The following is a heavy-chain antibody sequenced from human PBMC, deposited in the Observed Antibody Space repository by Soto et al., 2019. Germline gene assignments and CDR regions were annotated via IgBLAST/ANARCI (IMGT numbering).Heavy chain of an antibody. CDR1: GFTFSSYG. V-gene: IGHV3-33*01. CDR2: IWCDGSNK. D-gene: IGHD6-13*01. J-gene: IGHJ4*02. Sequence: GGSLRLSCAASGFTFSSYGMHWVRQAPGKGLEWVAVIWCDGSNKYYADSVKGRFTISRDNSKNTLYLQMNSLRAEDTAVYYCARGLADKYSSSWYGYFDYWGQGTLVTVSS. CDR3: ARGLADKYSSSWYGYFDY.